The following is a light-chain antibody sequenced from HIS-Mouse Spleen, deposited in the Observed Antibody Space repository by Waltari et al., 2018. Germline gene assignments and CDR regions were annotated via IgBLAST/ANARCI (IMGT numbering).Light chain of an antibody. J-gene: IGKJ3*01. V-gene: IGKV1-39*01. Sequence: DIQLTQSPSFLSASVGDRVTITCRASQGISSYLAWYQQKPGKAPKLLIYAASSLQSGVPSRFSGSGSGTDFTLTISSLQPEDFATYYCQQSYSTPFTFGPGTKVDIK. CDR1: QGISSY. CDR3: QQSYSTPFT. CDR2: AAS.